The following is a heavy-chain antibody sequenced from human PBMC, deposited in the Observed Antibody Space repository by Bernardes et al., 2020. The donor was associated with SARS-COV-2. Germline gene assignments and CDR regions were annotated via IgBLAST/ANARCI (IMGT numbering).Heavy chain of an antibody. CDR1: GFTFSRTS. CDR3: TLRHSNMVKYYFDF. V-gene: IGHV3-23*01. J-gene: IGHJ4*01. CDR2: ITGPGSST. D-gene: IGHD3-16*01. Sequence: GGSLRLSCAASGFTFSRTSMSWVRQSPDKGLEWIASITGPGSSTFYADSVKGRFSISRDNSNNMVFLQMDRLRAEDTAIYYCTLRHSNMVKYYFDFWGQGTQVSVSS.